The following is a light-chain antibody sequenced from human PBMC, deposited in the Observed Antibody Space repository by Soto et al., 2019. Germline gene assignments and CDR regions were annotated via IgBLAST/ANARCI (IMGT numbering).Light chain of an antibody. J-gene: IGLJ2*01. CDR2: EVY. V-gene: IGLV2-8*01. CDR1: ASDVGGYNF. CDR3: SSYAASDNFVI. Sequence: QSALTQPPSAPGSPGQSATIPCPGTASDVGGYNFVSWYQQHPGRAPKLMIYEVYQRPSGVPDRFSGSKSGNTASLTVSGLQAEDEANYYCSSYAASDNFVIFGGGTKLTVL.